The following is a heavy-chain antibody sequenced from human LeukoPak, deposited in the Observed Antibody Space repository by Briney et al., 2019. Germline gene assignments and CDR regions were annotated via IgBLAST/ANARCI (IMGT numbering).Heavy chain of an antibody. J-gene: IGHJ4*02. Sequence: SETLSLTCTVSGGSISSYYWSWIRQPPGKGLEWIGNIYYSGSTNYNPSLKSRVTISLDMSKNQFSLKLSSVTAADTAVYYCARSPLYYYRSSGHYCFDYWGQGTLVTVSS. CDR1: GGSISSYY. CDR2: IYYSGST. CDR3: ARSPLYYYRSSGHYCFDY. D-gene: IGHD3-22*01. V-gene: IGHV4-59*01.